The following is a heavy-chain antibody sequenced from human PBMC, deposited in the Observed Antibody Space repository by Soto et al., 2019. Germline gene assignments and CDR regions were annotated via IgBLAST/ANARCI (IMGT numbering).Heavy chain of an antibody. J-gene: IGHJ4*02. CDR2: ISSSSSYI. CDR1: GFTFSSYS. Sequence: GGSLRLSCAASGFTFSSYSMNWVRQAPGKGLEWVSSISSSSSYIYYADSVKGRFTISRDNAKNSLYLQMNSLRAEDTAVYYCARDWNRWYSSGCYIDYWGQGTLVTVSS. CDR3: ARDWNRWYSSGCYIDY. D-gene: IGHD6-19*01. V-gene: IGHV3-21*01.